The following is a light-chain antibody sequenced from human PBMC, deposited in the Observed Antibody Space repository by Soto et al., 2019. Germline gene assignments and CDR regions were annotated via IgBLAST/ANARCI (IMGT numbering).Light chain of an antibody. CDR1: QSFSNSF. J-gene: IGKJ5*01. V-gene: IGKV3-20*01. CDR2: GAS. Sequence: EIVMTQSPGTLSLSAGQRAALSCRASQSFSNSFLSWFQQIPGQATRLLIYGASRGAASIPNRCSGRWATTYFPLTISMQEPDDSAVYCRQQCSSSSTFGQGTQLENK. CDR3: QQCSSSST.